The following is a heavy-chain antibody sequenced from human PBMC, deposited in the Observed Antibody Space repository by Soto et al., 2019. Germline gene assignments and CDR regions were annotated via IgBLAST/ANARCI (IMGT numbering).Heavy chain of an antibody. D-gene: IGHD3-16*01. CDR1: GFTFSSYA. Sequence: EVQLLESGGGLVQPGGSLRLSCAASGFTFSSYAMSWVSQAPGKGLEWVSAISGSGSSTYYAHSVKGRFTISRDNSKNTLYLQMKSLRDEDTAIYYCATVSGALVYLGYWGQGTLVTVSS. CDR2: ISGSGSST. CDR3: ATVSGALVYLGY. V-gene: IGHV3-23*01. J-gene: IGHJ4*02.